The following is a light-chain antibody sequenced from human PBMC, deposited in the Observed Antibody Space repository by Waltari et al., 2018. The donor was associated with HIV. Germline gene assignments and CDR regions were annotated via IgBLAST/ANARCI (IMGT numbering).Light chain of an antibody. V-gene: IGKV4-1*01. CDR2: WAT. CDR3: QQYYDAPYT. Sequence: IVMTQSPDSLGVSLGSRATINCKSSQSILSTAGNRHYLAWYQQRPGQAPNLLIYWATTRESGVPDRISDSGSGTDFTLTINSLQAEDVAVYYCQQYYDAPYTFGQGTKVDI. CDR1: QSILSTAGNRHY. J-gene: IGKJ2*01.